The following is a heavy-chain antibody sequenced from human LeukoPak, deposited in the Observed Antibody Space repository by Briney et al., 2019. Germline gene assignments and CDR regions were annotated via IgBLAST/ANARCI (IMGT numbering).Heavy chain of an antibody. D-gene: IGHD3-22*01. V-gene: IGHV4-59*01. J-gene: IGHJ6*03. CDR3: ARVGYDSSGYYYYYMDV. CDR2: IYYSGST. Sequence: SETLSLTCTVSGGSISSYYWSWIRQPPGKGLEWIGYIYYSGSTNYNPSLKSRVTISVDASKNQFSLKLSSVTAADTAVYYCARVGYDSSGYYYYYMDVWGKGTTVTVSS. CDR1: GGSISSYY.